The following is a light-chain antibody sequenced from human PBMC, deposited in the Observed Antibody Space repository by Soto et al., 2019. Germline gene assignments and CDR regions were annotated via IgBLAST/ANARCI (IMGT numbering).Light chain of an antibody. V-gene: IGKV1-12*01. CDR2: SAS. Sequence: DIQMTQSPSSVSASVGDRVTITCRESQDISTWLAWYQQKPGKAPKLLIYSASSLQTGVPSTFSGRGSGTAFTLTISSLQPGDFATYYCQQANSFPWTFGQGTKVEIK. CDR1: QDISTW. J-gene: IGKJ1*01. CDR3: QQANSFPWT.